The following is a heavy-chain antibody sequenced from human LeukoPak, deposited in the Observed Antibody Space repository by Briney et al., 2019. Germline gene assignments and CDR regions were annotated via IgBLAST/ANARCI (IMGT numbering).Heavy chain of an antibody. V-gene: IGHV4-39*01. Sequence: SETLSLTCTVSGDSVSSTNYYWGWIRQPPGRGLEWIASIRYSESAYYSPSLKSRATISVDTSKNQFSLRLRSLTATDTAVYYCATQDSSHYGGQGTLVTVSS. J-gene: IGHJ4*02. CDR1: GDSVSSTNYY. CDR2: IRYSESA. D-gene: IGHD3-22*01. CDR3: ATQDSSHY.